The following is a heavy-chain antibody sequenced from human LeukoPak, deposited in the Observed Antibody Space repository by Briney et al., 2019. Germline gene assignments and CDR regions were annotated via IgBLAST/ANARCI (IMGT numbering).Heavy chain of an antibody. CDR2: IYYSGST. CDR1: GGSISSISSNNYH. J-gene: IGHJ6*02. Sequence: SETLSLTCIVSGGSISSISSNNYHWGWIRQPPGKGLEWIGSIYYSGSTFYNPSLKSRVTISVDTSKNQFSLKLSSVTAADTALYYCAREMGVVTAHGIDVWGQGTTVTVSS. D-gene: IGHD4-23*01. CDR3: AREMGVVTAHGIDV. V-gene: IGHV4-39*02.